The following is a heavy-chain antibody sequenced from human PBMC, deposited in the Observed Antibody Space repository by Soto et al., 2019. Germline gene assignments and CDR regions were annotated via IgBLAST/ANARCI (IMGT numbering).Heavy chain of an antibody. D-gene: IGHD5-12*01. CDR3: ARGSGVATILFDY. CDR1: GGSISSSSYY. J-gene: IGHJ4*02. CDR2: IYYSGST. Sequence: PSETLSLTCTVSGGSISSSSYYWGWIRQPPGKGLEWIGSIYYSGSTYYNPSLKSRVTISVDTSKNQFSLKLSPVTAADTAVYYCARGSGVATILFDYWGQGTLVTVSS. V-gene: IGHV4-39*01.